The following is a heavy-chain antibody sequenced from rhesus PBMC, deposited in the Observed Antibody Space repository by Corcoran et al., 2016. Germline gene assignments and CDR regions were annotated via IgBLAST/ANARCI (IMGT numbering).Heavy chain of an antibody. V-gene: IGHV4-93*02. CDR2: IFGSGGST. CDR1: GGSLRSTNC. D-gene: IGHD5-42*01. CDR3: ARRGYSGYFDY. J-gene: IGHJ4*01. Sequence: QVQLQEPGPAVVKPSETLSLTCAVSGGSLRSTNCWNWIRQSPGKGLEWSGGIFGSGGSTEYNPSLKSRVTISIDTSKNQFSLKLSSVTAADTAMYYCARRGYSGYFDYWGQGVLVTVSS.